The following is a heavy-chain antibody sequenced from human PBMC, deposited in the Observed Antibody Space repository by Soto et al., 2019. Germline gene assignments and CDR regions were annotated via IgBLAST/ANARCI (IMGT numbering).Heavy chain of an antibody. CDR3: ARRNVVVPAAIDDYYYGMDV. D-gene: IGHD2-2*02. CDR1: GYSFTSYW. CDR2: IDPSDSYT. V-gene: IGHV5-10-1*01. Sequence: HGESLKISCKGSGYSFTSYWISWVRQMPGKGLEWMGRIDPSDSYTNYSPSFQGHVTISADKSISTAYLQWSSLKASDTAMYYCARRNVVVPAAIDDYYYGMDVWGQGTTVTVSS. J-gene: IGHJ6*02.